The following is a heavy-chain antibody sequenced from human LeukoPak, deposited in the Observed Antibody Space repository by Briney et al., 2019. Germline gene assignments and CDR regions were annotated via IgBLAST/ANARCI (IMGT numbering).Heavy chain of an antibody. CDR3: AAERGGSYRLDY. CDR2: INPNSGDT. V-gene: IGHV1-2*02. Sequence: GASVKVSCKTSGYTFTDYYMHWVRQAPGQGLEWMGWINPNSGDTNSAQNFQGRVTMTRDTSISTAYMELSRLRSDDTAVYYCAAERGGSYRLDYWGRGTLVTVSS. D-gene: IGHD1-26*01. CDR1: GYTFTDYY. J-gene: IGHJ4*02.